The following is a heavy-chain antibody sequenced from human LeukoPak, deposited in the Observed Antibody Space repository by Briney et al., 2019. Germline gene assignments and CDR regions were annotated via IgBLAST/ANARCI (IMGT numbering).Heavy chain of an antibody. J-gene: IGHJ2*01. CDR2: IYSGGST. V-gene: IGHV3-66*01. CDR1: GFTVSSNY. CDR3: ARDWFVGPPLGAARPSWYFDL. D-gene: IGHD6-6*01. Sequence: GGSLRLSCAASGFTVSSNYMSWVRQAPGKGLEWVSVIYSGGSTYYADSVKGRFTISRDNSKNTLYLQMNSLRAEDTAVYYCARDWFVGPPLGAARPSWYFDLWGRGTLVTVSS.